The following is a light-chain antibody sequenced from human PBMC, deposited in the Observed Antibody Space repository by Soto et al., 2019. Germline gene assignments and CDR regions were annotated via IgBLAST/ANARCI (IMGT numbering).Light chain of an antibody. V-gene: IGLV2-14*01. J-gene: IGLJ3*02. CDR1: SSDVGGYKY. CDR2: GVS. Sequence: QSALTQPASVSGSPGQSITISCTGTSSDVGGYKYVSWYQQHPGKAPKLLILGVSNRPSGISGRFSGSKSGNTASLTISGLQPEDEADYYCMSYTGSTTTHWVLGGGTKLTVL. CDR3: MSYTGSTTTHWV.